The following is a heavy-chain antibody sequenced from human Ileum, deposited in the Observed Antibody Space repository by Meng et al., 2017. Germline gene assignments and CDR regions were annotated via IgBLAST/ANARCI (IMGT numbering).Heavy chain of an antibody. J-gene: IGHJ4*02. CDR3: ARDRGGAPFDY. D-gene: IGHD3-10*01. Sequence: GESLKISCAASGFSLSSSGMHWVRQAPGKGLEWVAVIWADGNTKDYPDSVKGRFTISRDSSENTLYLQMNSLRADDTAVYYCARDRGGAPFDYWGQGTLVTVSS. V-gene: IGHV3-33*01. CDR1: GFSLSSSG. CDR2: IWADGNTK.